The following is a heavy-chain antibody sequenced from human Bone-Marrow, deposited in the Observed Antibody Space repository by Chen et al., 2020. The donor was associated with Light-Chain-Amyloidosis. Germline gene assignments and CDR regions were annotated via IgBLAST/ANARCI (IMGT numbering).Heavy chain of an antibody. D-gene: IGHD5-12*01. CDR2: IYPDDSDA. Sequence: EVQLEQSGPEAKKPGESLKISCKGSGYTFPNYWIGWVRQMPGKGLEWMGVIYPDDSDARYSPSVEGQVTISADKSITTAYLQWRSLKASDTAMYYCARRRDGYNFDYWGQGTLVTVSS. CDR3: ARRRDGYNFDY. V-gene: IGHV5-51*01. J-gene: IGHJ4*02. CDR1: GYTFPNYW.